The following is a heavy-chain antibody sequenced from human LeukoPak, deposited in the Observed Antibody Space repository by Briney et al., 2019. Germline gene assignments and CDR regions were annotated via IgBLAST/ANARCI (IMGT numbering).Heavy chain of an antibody. V-gene: IGHV3-23*01. J-gene: IGHJ4*02. Sequence: GGSLRLSCAASGFTFSSYAMSWVRQAPGKGLEWVSGISGSGGSTYYADSVKGRVTISRDNSKNTLYLQMNSLRAEDTAVYYCAKDLSSSWNYFDYWGQGTLVTVSS. CDR1: GFTFSSYA. CDR2: ISGSGGST. D-gene: IGHD6-13*01. CDR3: AKDLSSSWNYFDY.